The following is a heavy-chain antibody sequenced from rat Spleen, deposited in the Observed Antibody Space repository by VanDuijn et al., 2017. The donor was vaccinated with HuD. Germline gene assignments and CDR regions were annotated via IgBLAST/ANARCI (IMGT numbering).Heavy chain of an antibody. J-gene: IGHJ2*01. CDR3: VRHGYTRYYFDY. D-gene: IGHD1-9*01. Sequence: EVQLVESGGGLVQPGRSLKLSCVASGFTFNNYWMSWIRQAPGKGLEWVASITNTGGSTYYPDSVKGRFTISRDNANSTLYLQMDSLRSEDTASYYCVRHGYTRYYFDYWGQGVMVTVSS. V-gene: IGHV5-31*01. CDR2: ITNTGGST. CDR1: GFTFNNYW.